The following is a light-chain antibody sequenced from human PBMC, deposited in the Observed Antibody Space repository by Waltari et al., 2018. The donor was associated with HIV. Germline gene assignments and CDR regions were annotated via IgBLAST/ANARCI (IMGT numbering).Light chain of an antibody. CDR3: QQYNSLPWT. CDR2: QSS. J-gene: IGKJ1*01. Sequence: DIQLTQSPSTLSTSVGDRVIITCRASQTVNKWLAWYQQKLGRAPRVIIYQSSTLENGVPSRFSGSASGVDFTLTIGSLQPEDLVTYYCQQYNSLPWTFGQGTRVEV. V-gene: IGKV1-5*03. CDR1: QTVNKW.